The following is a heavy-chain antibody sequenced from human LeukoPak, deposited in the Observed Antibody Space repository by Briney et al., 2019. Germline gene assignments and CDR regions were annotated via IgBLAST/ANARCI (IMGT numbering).Heavy chain of an antibody. V-gene: IGHV4-34*01. CDR2: INHSGST. CDR3: ARADDY. J-gene: IGHJ4*02. Sequence: ASETLSLTCAVYGGSFSGYYWSWIRQPPGKGLEWIGEINHSGSTNYNPSLKSRVTISVDTSKNQFSLKLSSVTAADTAVYHCARADDYWGQGTLVTVSS. CDR1: GGSFSGYY.